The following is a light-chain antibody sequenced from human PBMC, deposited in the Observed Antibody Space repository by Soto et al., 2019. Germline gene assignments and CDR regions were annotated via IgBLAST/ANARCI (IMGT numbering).Light chain of an antibody. V-gene: IGLV2-8*01. J-gene: IGLJ2*01. Sequence: QSALAQPPSASGSPGQSVTISCTGTSSDVGAYNYVSWYQQHRGKAPKLIIYDVSQRPSGIPDRCSGSKSGNTASLTVSGLQAEDEAVYYCNSFAGSAHVVFGGGTQLTVL. CDR2: DVS. CDR3: NSFAGSAHVV. CDR1: SSDVGAYNY.